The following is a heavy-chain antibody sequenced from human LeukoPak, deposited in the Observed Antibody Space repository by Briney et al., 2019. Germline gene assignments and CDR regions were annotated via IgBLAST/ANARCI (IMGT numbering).Heavy chain of an antibody. CDR3: AREHATIDY. CDR2: IHIDGSST. V-gene: IGHV3-74*01. J-gene: IGHJ4*02. D-gene: IGHD5-12*01. CDR1: GFTFSSDW. Sequence: GGSLRLSCAASGFTFSSDWMHWVRQAPGKGLVWVSRIHIDGSSTSYADSVKGRFTISRDNAKNTLYLQMNSLRDEDTAVYYCAREHATIDYWGQGTLVTVSS.